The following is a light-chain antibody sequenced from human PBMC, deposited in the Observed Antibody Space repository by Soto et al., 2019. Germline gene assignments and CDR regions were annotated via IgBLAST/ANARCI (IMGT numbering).Light chain of an antibody. V-gene: IGLV2-11*01. CDR1: SSDVAGYNY. Sequence: QSALTQPRSVSGSPGQSVTISCTGTSSDVAGYNYVSWYQQHPGKAPKLMIYDVSKRPSGVPDRFSGSKSGNTASLTVSGLQAEDEADYYCSSYAGSNNYVFGTGTKLTVL. J-gene: IGLJ1*01. CDR2: DVS. CDR3: SSYAGSNNYV.